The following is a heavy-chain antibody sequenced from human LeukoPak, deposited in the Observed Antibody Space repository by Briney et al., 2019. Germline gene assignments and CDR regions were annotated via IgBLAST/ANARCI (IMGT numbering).Heavy chain of an antibody. CDR2: ISSSSSYI. J-gene: IGHJ4*02. CDR1: GFTFSSYW. V-gene: IGHV3-21*01. Sequence: GGSLRLSCAASGFTFSSYWMNWVRQAPGKGLEWVSSISSSSSYIYYADSVKGRFTISRDNAKNSLYLQMNSLRAEDTAVYYCARDNYGSGRKFDYWGQGTLVTVSS. D-gene: IGHD3-10*01. CDR3: ARDNYGSGRKFDY.